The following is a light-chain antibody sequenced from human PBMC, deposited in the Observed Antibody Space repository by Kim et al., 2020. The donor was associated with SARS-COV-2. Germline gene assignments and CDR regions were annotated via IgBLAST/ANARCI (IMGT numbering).Light chain of an antibody. V-gene: IGKV3-15*01. CDR2: GAS. CDR1: QSVGTN. CDR3: QNYDYSPPWT. J-gene: IGKJ1*01. Sequence: SPGESATLSCRASQSVGTNLAWYQQRPGQTPRLILYGASTRATGVPARFSGTGSGTEFTLTISSLQPEDVALYYCQNYDYSPPWTFGRGTKVDIK.